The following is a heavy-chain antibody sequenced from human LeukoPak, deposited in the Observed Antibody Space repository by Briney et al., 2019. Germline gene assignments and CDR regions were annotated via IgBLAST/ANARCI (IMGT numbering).Heavy chain of an antibody. Sequence: ASVKVSCKASGYTFTSYGISWLRQAPGQGLEWMGWISTYNGHTNYAQKLQGRVTMTTDTSMSTAYMELRNLRSDDTAVYYCARGGRWELPRPYAFDIWGQGTMVTVSS. D-gene: IGHD1-26*01. J-gene: IGHJ3*02. CDR3: ARGGRWELPRPYAFDI. CDR1: GYTFTSYG. CDR2: ISTYNGHT. V-gene: IGHV1-18*01.